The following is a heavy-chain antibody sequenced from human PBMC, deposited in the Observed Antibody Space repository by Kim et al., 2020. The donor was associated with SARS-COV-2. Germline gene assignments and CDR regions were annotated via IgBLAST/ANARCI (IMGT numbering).Heavy chain of an antibody. Sequence: SVKVSCKASGGTFSSYAISWVRQAPGQGLEWMGGIIPIFGTANYAQKFQGRVTITADESTSTAYMELSSLRSEDTAVYYCARDRLRYFDWLLYGMDVWGQGTTVTVSS. D-gene: IGHD3-9*01. CDR3: ARDRLRYFDWLLYGMDV. CDR2: IIPIFGTA. CDR1: GGTFSSYA. V-gene: IGHV1-69*13. J-gene: IGHJ6*02.